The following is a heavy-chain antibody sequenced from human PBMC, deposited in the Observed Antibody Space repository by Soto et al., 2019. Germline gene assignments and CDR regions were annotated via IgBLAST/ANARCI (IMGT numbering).Heavy chain of an antibody. Sequence: QVQLQESGPGLVKPSETLSLTCTVSGGSISSFYWSWIRQPPGKGLEWIGYIYYSGYTNYSPSLKSRVTMSVDTSKNQASLQLSSVTAADAAVYYCARHTGFCRTTSCYSRFHPWGQGTLVTVSS. D-gene: IGHD2-2*03. CDR1: GGSISSFY. CDR3: ARHTGFCRTTSCYSRFHP. V-gene: IGHV4-59*08. J-gene: IGHJ5*02. CDR2: IYYSGYT.